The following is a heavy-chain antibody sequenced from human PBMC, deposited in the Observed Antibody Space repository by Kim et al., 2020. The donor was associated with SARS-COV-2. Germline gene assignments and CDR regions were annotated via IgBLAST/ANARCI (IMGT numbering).Heavy chain of an antibody. CDR3: VNVGSYYDILTGIDY. Sequence: GGSLRLSCSASGFTFSSYAMHWVRQAPGKGLEYVSAISSNGGSTYYADSVKGRFTISRDNSKNTLYLQMSSLRAEDTAVYYCVNVGSYYDILTGIDYWGQGTLVTVSS. CDR2: ISSNGGST. CDR1: GFTFSSYA. J-gene: IGHJ4*02. V-gene: IGHV3-64D*06. D-gene: IGHD3-9*01.